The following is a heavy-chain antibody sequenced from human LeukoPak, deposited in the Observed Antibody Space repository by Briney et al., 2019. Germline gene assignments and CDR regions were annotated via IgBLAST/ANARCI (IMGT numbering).Heavy chain of an antibody. D-gene: IGHD6-19*01. CDR2: INRDGSST. CDR3: ASQRSGWYEGSSGSYYFDY. J-gene: IGHJ4*02. CDR1: GIIFSNYW. V-gene: IGHV3-74*01. Sequence: GGSLRLSCAASGIIFSNYWMHWVRQAPGKGLVWVSRINRDGSSTSYADSVKGRFTISRDNAKNSLYLQMNSLRAEDTAVFYCASQRSGWYEGSSGSYYFDYWGQGTLVTVSS.